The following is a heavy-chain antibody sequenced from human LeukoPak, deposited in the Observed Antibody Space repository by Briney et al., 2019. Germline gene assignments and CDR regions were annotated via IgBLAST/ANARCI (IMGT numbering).Heavy chain of an antibody. V-gene: IGHV4-59*01. CDR3: ARKSSSWYLNFDY. Sequence: SETLSLTCTVSGGSISSYYWSWIRQPPGKGLEWIGDIHFSGSTNYNPSLKSRVTISADTSKNQFSLKLSSVTAADTAVYYCARKSSSWYLNFDYWGQGTLVTVSS. CDR2: IHFSGST. CDR1: GGSISSYY. D-gene: IGHD6-13*01. J-gene: IGHJ4*02.